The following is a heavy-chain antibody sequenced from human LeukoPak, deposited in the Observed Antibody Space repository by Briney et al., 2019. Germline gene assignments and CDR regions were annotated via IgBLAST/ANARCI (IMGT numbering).Heavy chain of an antibody. CDR3: AKDHYYDSSGYSRARLLDY. Sequence: GGSLRLSCAASGFIFSSYSMNWVRQAPGKGLEWVSYISSSSSTIYYADSVKGRFTISRDNSKNTLYLQMNSLRAEDTAVYYCAKDHYYDSSGYSRARLLDYWGQGTLVTVSS. CDR1: GFIFSSYS. D-gene: IGHD3-22*01. J-gene: IGHJ4*02. V-gene: IGHV3-48*01. CDR2: ISSSSSTI.